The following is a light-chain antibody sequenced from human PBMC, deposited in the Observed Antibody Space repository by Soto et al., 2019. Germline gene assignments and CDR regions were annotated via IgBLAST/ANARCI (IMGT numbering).Light chain of an antibody. J-gene: IGLJ1*01. CDR1: PNDVATYNL. CDR2: EVI. V-gene: IGLV2-23*02. CDR3: CSYAGGNTFV. Sequence: QSALTQPASVSGSPGQSITISCTGTPNDVATYNLVSWHQHHPGKAPKVIIYEVIKRPSGVSDRFSGSKSGNTASLTLSGLQAEDEADYFCCSYAGGNTFVFGGGTKVTVL.